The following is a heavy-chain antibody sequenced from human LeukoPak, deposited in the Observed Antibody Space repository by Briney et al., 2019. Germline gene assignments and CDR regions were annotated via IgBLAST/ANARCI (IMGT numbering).Heavy chain of an antibody. V-gene: IGHV3-15*07. Sequence: GGSLRLSCAASGFIFSNAWMNWVRQAPGKGLEWVGRILSKTSGGTTDYATPVKGRFTISRDDSKNMLYLHMNSLQIEDTAVYYCADYYASGSYPPWGQGTLVTVSS. CDR3: ADYYASGSYPP. D-gene: IGHD3-10*01. CDR2: ILSKTSGGTT. CDR1: GFIFSNAW. J-gene: IGHJ5*02.